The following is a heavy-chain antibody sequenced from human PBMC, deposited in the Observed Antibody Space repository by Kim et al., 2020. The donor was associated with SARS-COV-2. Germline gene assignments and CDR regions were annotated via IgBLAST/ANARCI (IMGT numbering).Heavy chain of an antibody. CDR1: GFSLSTSGEA. Sequence: SGPTLVKPTQTLTLTCTFSGFSLSTSGEAVTWIRQPPRKGLEWLALIDWEGGERYSPSLRNRITVSKDTSKNQVVLTMSNMDPVDTATYYCAHVTEKTYYDNSGFIYYFDYWGQGTLVTVSS. CDR2: IDWEGGE. CDR3: AHVTEKTYYDNSGFIYYFDY. V-gene: IGHV2-5*02. J-gene: IGHJ4*02. D-gene: IGHD3-22*01.